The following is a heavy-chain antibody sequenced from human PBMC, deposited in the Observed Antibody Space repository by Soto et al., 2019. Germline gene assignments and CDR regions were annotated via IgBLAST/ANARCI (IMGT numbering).Heavy chain of an antibody. J-gene: IGHJ6*02. D-gene: IGHD3-3*01. V-gene: IGHV3-23*01. CDR2: IGGSGGST. CDR3: AKVNTIFGMEYYYYGMDV. Sequence: GGSLRLSCEASGFTFSSYAMSWVRQAPGKGLEWVSTIGGSGGSTYYAESVKGRFSISRDNSKNTVYLQMNSLRDEDTAVYYCAKVNTIFGMEYYYYGMDVWGQGTTVT. CDR1: GFTFSSYA.